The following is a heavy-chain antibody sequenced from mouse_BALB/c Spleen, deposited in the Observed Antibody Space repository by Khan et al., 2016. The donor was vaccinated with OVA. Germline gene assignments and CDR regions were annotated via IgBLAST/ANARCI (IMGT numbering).Heavy chain of an antibody. J-gene: IGHJ3*01. V-gene: IGHV5-6*01. CDR1: GFTFSSYS. CDR3: ADDLYGSFAC. CDR2: ISSGGDYT. D-gene: IGHD1-1*02. Sequence: EVELVESGGDLVKPGGSLKLSCAASGFTFSSYSMSWVRQTPDKRLEWVASISSGGDYTYYPDSVKGRFTISRDNATNTPYLHISDLKSEDTAVYYCADDLYGSFACWGQGTLVTVSA.